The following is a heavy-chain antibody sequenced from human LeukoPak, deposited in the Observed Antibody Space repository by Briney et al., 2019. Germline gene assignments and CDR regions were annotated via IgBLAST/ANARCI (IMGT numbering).Heavy chain of an antibody. V-gene: IGHV4-59*01. CDR1: GGSISSYY. J-gene: IGHJ4*02. D-gene: IGHD3-10*01. CDR3: ARETPYGSGSYPFDY. Sequence: SETLSLTCTVSGGSISSYYWNWIRQPPGKGLEWIGYIYNSGSTNNNPSLKSRVTISVDTSKKRFSLKLSSVTAADTAVYYCARETPYGSGSYPFDYWGQGILVTVSS. CDR2: IYNSGST.